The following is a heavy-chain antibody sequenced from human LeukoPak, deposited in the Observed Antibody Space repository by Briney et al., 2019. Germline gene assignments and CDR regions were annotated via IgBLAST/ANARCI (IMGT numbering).Heavy chain of an antibody. CDR3: AREWVRSTFYYGMDV. CDR2: ISYDGSNK. D-gene: IGHD3-10*01. V-gene: IGHV3-30-3*01. Sequence: GGSLRLSCAASGFTFSSYAMHWVRQAPGKGLEWVAVISYDGSNKYYADSVKGRFTISRDNSKNTLYLQMNSLRAEDTAVYYCAREWVRSTFYYGMDVWGQGTTVTVSS. CDR1: GFTFSSYA. J-gene: IGHJ6*02.